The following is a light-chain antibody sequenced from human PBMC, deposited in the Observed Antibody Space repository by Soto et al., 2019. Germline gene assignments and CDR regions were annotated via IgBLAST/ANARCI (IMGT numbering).Light chain of an antibody. J-gene: IGLJ2*01. Sequence: QPVLTQSPSASASLGASVKLTCTLSSGHSSYAIAWHQQQPEKGPRYLMKLNSDGSHSKGDGIPDRFSGSSSGAERYLTISILQCEDEADYYCQTWGSYIVVFGGGTKLTVL. CDR1: SGHSSYA. CDR3: QTWGSYIVV. CDR2: LNSDGSH. V-gene: IGLV4-69*01.